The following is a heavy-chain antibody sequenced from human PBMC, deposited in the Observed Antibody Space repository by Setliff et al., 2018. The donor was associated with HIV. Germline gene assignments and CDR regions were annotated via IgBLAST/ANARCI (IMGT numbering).Heavy chain of an antibody. Sequence: QPGGSLRLSCAASGFTFSSYAMHWVRQAPGKGLEWVAVVSYGGTNTYYADSVKGRFIISRDDSESTLFLQMNSLRVDDTAVYYCARVRYCGSPSCRKEFDFWGQGTLVTVSS. J-gene: IGHJ4*02. V-gene: IGHV3-30*04. CDR3: ARVRYCGSPSCRKEFDF. CDR2: VSYGGTNT. CDR1: GFTFSSYA. D-gene: IGHD2-21*01.